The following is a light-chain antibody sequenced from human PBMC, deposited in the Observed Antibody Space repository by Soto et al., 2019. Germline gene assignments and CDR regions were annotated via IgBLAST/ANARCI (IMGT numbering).Light chain of an antibody. CDR1: QSVSSKY. CDR2: DAS. CDR3: QRYGSSPPHT. V-gene: IGKV3-20*01. Sequence: DIVLTQSPGTLSLSPGERATLSCRASQSVSSKYLAWYQQKPDQAPRVLIYDASSRATGIPDRFSGSGSGTDFTLTISRLESEDFGVYYCQRYGSSPPHTFGQGTRLEIK. J-gene: IGKJ2*01.